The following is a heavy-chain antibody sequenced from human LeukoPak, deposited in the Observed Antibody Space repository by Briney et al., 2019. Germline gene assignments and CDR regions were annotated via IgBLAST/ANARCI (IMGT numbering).Heavy chain of an antibody. CDR1: GYTFTGYY. D-gene: IGHD3-16*02. CDR2: FDPEDGET. J-gene: IGHJ3*02. Sequence: ASVKVSCKASGYTFTGYYMHWVRQAPGKGLEWMGGFDPEDGETIYAQKFQGRVTMTEDTSTDTAYMELSSLRSEDTAVYYCATLSPRHAFDIWGQGTMVTVSS. CDR3: ATLSPRHAFDI. V-gene: IGHV1-24*01.